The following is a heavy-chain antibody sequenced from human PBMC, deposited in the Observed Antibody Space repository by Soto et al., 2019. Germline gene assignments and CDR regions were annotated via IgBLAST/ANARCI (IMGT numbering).Heavy chain of an antibody. CDR2: ISSSSSTI. D-gene: IGHD6-19*01. Sequence: GXLLRSCSASGLTISRYSMNWVLQAPGKGLEWVSYISSSSSTIYYADSVKGRFTISRDNAKKSLYLQMNSLRDEDTAVYYCAGDSNGWYAYWGQGTLVTVYS. V-gene: IGHV3-48*02. CDR1: GLTISRYS. CDR3: AGDSNGWYAY. J-gene: IGHJ4*02.